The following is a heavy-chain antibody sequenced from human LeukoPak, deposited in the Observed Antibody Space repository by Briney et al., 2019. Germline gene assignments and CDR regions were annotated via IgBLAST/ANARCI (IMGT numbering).Heavy chain of an antibody. J-gene: IGHJ4*02. D-gene: IGHD3-3*01. CDR3: ARDLGGYDFWSGSLDY. V-gene: IGHV3-30*01. CDR2: ISYDGSNK. Sequence: GGSLRLSCAASGFTFSSYAMHWVRQAPGKGLEGVAVISYDGSNKYYADSVKGRFTISRDNSKNTLYLQMNSLRAEDTAVYYCARDLGGYDFWSGSLDYWGQGTLVTVSS. CDR1: GFTFSSYA.